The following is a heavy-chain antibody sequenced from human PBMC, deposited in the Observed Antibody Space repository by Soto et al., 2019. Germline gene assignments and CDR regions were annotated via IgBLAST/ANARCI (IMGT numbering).Heavy chain of an antibody. Sequence: SSVKVSCKASGYTFTSYAMHWVRQAPGQRLEWMGWINAGNGNTKYSQKFQGRVTITTDTSASTAYMELSSLRSEDTAVYYCARDVAVAGDSNCDYWGQGTLVTGSS. J-gene: IGHJ4*02. CDR2: INAGNGNT. CDR1: GYTFTSYA. V-gene: IGHV1-3*01. CDR3: ARDVAVAGDSNCDY. D-gene: IGHD6-19*01.